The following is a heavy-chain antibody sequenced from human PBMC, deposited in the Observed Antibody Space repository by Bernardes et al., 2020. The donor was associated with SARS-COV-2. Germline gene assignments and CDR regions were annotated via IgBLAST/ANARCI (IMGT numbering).Heavy chain of an antibody. Sequence: GGSLRLSCAVSGFTFNSYWMHWIRQAPGKGLVWVSRINGDGTSTSYADAVKGRFTISRDNAKNSLYLQMNSLRAEDTALYHCATGPTAGHYYYGMDVWGQGTTVTVSS. V-gene: IGHV3-74*01. CDR3: ATGPTAGHYYYGMDV. J-gene: IGHJ6*02. CDR2: INGDGTST. CDR1: GFTFNSYW. D-gene: IGHD5-18*01.